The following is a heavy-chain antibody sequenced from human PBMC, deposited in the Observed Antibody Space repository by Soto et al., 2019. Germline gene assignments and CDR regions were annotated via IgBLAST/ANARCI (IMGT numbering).Heavy chain of an antibody. V-gene: IGHV4-30-4*01. Sequence: SETLSLTCTVSGGSISSGDYYWSWIRQPPGKGLEWIGYIYYSGSTYYSPSLKSRVTISVDTSKNQFSLKLSSVTAADTAVYYCARAYYDTSGYSLDPWGQGTLVTVSS. CDR3: ARAYYDTSGYSLDP. J-gene: IGHJ5*02. CDR1: GGSISSGDYY. CDR2: IYYSGST. D-gene: IGHD3-22*01.